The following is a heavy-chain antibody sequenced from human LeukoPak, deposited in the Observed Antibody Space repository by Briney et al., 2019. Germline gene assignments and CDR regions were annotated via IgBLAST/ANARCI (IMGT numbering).Heavy chain of an antibody. CDR1: GYTFTSSD. J-gene: IGHJ4*02. V-gene: IGHV1-8*01. CDR3: ARVEFDYFDY. D-gene: IGHD1-1*01. CDR2: MNPNSGNT. Sequence: ASVKVSCKASGYTFTSSDINWVRQATGQGLEWMGWMNPNSGNTDYAQKLQGRVTMTTDTSTSTAYMELRSLRSDDTAVYYCARVEFDYFDYWGQGTLVTVSS.